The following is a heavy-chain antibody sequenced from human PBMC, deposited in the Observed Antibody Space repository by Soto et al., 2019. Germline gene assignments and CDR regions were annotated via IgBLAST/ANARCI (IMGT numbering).Heavy chain of an antibody. CDR1: GYSISSGYY. D-gene: IGHD3-22*01. J-gene: IGHJ4*02. Sequence: SETLSLTCAVSGYSISSGYYGGWMREPPGKGLEWVGIIYHSGTTYNNPSLKGRVTISADTSKNQISLKLTSVTAAHTDVYYCARHSTPWDRSGYFDSWGQGTPVTVSS. CDR2: IYHSGTT. CDR3: ARHSTPWDRSGYFDS. V-gene: IGHV4-38-2*01.